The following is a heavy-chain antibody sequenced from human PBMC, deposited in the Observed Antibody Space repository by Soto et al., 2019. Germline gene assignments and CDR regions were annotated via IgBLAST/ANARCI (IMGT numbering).Heavy chain of an antibody. CDR3: ARKVLGSTSRPDWWYFDL. Sequence: EVQLLESGEALLQPGGPLRLSCVASGFTFINNAMNWVRQTQGKGLEWVSGIGGGGDRTFDADSVKGRFTISRDNSKNTVNLQMNSLRADDTAVYYCARKVLGSTSRPDWWYFDLWGRGTLVTVSS. V-gene: IGHV3-23*01. CDR2: IGGGGDRT. D-gene: IGHD2-2*01. J-gene: IGHJ2*01. CDR1: GFTFINNA.